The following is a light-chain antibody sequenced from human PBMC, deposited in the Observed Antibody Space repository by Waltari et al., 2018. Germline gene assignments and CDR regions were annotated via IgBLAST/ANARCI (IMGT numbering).Light chain of an antibody. J-gene: IGLJ2*01. CDR3: AAYASANTLL. CDR2: EVT. CDR1: RDDLGNYRY. V-gene: IGLV2-14*01. Sequence: QSALTQPASVSGSPGQSITISCTGTRDDLGNYRYVSWYQQHSGRAPKLILYEVTNRPSGVSDRFSGSKSGNTASLTISGLQTEDEADYYCAAYASANTLLFGGGTQLTVL.